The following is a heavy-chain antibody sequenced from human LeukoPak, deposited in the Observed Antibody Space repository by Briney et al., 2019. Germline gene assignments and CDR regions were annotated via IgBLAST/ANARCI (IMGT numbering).Heavy chain of an antibody. V-gene: IGHV4-39*01. CDR2: IYYSGNA. D-gene: IGHD4-17*01. CDR1: GGSVSSAGYY. J-gene: IGHJ4*01. CDR3: TRHVRPARGLTTRLDN. Sequence: PSETLSLTCTVSGGSVSSAGYYWGWIRQPPGKGLEWIGTIYYSGNAYYNPSLKSRVTMSVDMSKNQLTLKLNSVTAEDTAIYYCTRHVRPARGLTTRLDNWGQGKLVTVSS.